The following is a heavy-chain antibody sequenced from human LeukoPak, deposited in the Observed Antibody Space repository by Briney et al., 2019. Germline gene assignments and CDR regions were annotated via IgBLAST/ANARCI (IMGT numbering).Heavy chain of an antibody. V-gene: IGHV3-33*08. J-gene: IGHJ4*02. CDR2: IWYDGSNK. CDR3: ARGSLPVAAY. D-gene: IGHD2-15*01. CDR1: GFTIGIYG. Sequence: PGGSLRLSCEVSGFTIGIYGMHWVRQAPGKGLEWVAVIWYDGSNKYYADSVKGRFTISRDNSRNTLYLQMNSLRAEDTAVYYCARGSLPVAAYWGQGTLVTVSS.